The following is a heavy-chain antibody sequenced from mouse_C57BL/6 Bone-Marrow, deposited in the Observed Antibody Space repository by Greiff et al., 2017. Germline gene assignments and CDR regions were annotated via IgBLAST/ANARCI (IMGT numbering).Heavy chain of an antibody. V-gene: IGHV1-9*01. CDR1: GYTFTGYW. CDR3: GNRADADY. Sequence: QVQLQQSGAELMKPGASVKLSCKATGYTFTGYWIEWVKQRPGHGLEWIGEILPGSGSTNYNDKFKGKATFTADTSSNTDYMQLSSLSTEDSAISYCGNRADADYWGQGTTLTVSS. CDR2: ILPGSGST. J-gene: IGHJ2*01.